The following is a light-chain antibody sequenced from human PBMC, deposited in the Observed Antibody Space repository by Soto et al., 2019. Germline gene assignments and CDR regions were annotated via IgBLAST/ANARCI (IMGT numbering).Light chain of an antibody. Sequence: QSVLTQPASVSGSPGQSITIACTGTSSDVGGYNYVSWYQQHPGKAPKLMIYEVRNRPSGVSNRFSGSKSGNTASLTISGRLAEDEDAYYCCSYTTSSTYVVFGAGTKLTVL. CDR2: EVR. CDR1: SSDVGGYNY. J-gene: IGLJ2*01. V-gene: IGLV2-14*01. CDR3: CSYTTSSTYVV.